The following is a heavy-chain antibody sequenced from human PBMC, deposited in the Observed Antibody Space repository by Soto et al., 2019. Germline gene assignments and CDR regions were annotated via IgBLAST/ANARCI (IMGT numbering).Heavy chain of an antibody. Sequence: SETLSLTCTVSGGSMISYYWSWIRQPPGRGLEWIGFIYYAGSTKYNPSLNSRVTISVDTSKNQFSLTVTSVTAADTAVYYCARGFGDIVATIMGSTFYYWGKGTLVTVAS. V-gene: IGHV4-59*08. D-gene: IGHD5-12*01. CDR2: IYYAGST. J-gene: IGHJ4*02. CDR1: GGSMISYY. CDR3: ARGFGDIVATIMGSTFYY.